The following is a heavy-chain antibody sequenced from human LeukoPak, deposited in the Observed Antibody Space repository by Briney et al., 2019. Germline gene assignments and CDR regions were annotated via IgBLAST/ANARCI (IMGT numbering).Heavy chain of an antibody. J-gene: IGHJ6*02. V-gene: IGHV1-8*01. D-gene: IGHD2-2*01. CDR1: GYTFTSYD. CDR2: MNPNSGNT. CDR3: ARADIVVVSAATDPYYYYGMDV. Sequence: ASVKVSCKASGYTFTSYDINSVRQATGQGLEWMAWMNPNSGNTGYGQKFQGRVTMTRNTSISTAYMELSSLRSEDTAVYYCARADIVVVSAATDPYYYYGMDVWGQGTTVTVSS.